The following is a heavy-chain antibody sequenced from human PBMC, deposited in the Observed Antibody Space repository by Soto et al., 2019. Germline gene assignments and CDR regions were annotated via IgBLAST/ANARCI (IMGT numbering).Heavy chain of an antibody. D-gene: IGHD3-16*01. Sequence: QVQRQESGPGLVKPSETLSLICTVSGGSVSGDKNYWSWIRQSPGKGLEWIGYISYSGATNYNPSLKSRLTISVDRSKNQFALKLSSVTASDTALYYCATSPRFAFAFWGQGTTVIVSS. CDR2: ISYSGAT. CDR1: GGSVSGDKNY. J-gene: IGHJ3*01. V-gene: IGHV4-61*01. CDR3: ATSPRFAFAF.